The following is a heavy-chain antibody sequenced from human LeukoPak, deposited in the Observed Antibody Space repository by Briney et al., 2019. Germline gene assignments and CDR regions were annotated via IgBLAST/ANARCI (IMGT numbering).Heavy chain of an antibody. CDR1: GGSLSGHS. CDR3: ARGVVSGRFGDYYYYMDV. Sequence: SQTLSLTRAVYGGSLSGHSLTWIRHPPGKGLQWIGEVNDRGSANYNPTLKSRLSISEDKSKNQYSLRLPSVTAADTAVYYCARGVVSGRFGDYYYYMDVWGIGTTVTVSS. D-gene: IGHD3-16*01. J-gene: IGHJ6*03. V-gene: IGHV4-34*01. CDR2: VNDRGSA.